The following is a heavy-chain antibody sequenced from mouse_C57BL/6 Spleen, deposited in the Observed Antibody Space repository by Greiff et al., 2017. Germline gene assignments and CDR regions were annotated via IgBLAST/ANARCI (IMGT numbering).Heavy chain of an antibody. V-gene: IGHV7-3*01. CDR3: ARSYGNYGYYAMDY. CDR2: IRNKANGYTT. Sequence: DVKLVESGGGLVQPGGSLSLSCAASGFTFTDYYMSWVRQPPGKALGWLGFIRNKANGYTTEYSASVKGRFTISRDNSQSLLYLQMNALRAEDSATYYCARSYGNYGYYAMDYWGQGTSVTVSS. D-gene: IGHD2-1*01. J-gene: IGHJ4*01. CDR1: GFTFTDYY.